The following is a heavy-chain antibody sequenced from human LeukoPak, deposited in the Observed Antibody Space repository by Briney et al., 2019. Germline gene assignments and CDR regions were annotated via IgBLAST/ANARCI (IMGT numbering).Heavy chain of an antibody. CDR1: GGSISSSNSY. D-gene: IGHD6-13*01. CDR2: MYQSGST. J-gene: IGHJ1*01. CDR3: ARRREGTYSINWYGGFQH. Sequence: SETLSLTRTVSGGSISSSNSYWGWVRQSPGKGLEWIGSMYQSGSTYYNPSLKSRVTISVDTSKNQFSLKLRSVTAADTAVYYCARRREGTYSINWYGGFQHWGQGTLVTVSS. V-gene: IGHV4-39*01.